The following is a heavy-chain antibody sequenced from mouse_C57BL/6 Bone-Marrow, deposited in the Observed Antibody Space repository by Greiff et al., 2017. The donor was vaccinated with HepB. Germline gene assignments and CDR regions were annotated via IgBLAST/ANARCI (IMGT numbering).Heavy chain of an antibody. J-gene: IGHJ2*01. D-gene: IGHD4-1*01. Sequence: VQLQQSGAELVRPGASVKLSCTASGFNIKDYYMHWVKQRPEQGLEWIGRIDPEDGDTEYAPKFQGKATMTADTSSNTAYLQLSSLTSEDTAVYYCTTPTGTGYYFDYWGQGTTLTVSS. CDR1: GFNIKDYY. CDR3: TTPTGTGYYFDY. V-gene: IGHV14-1*01. CDR2: IDPEDGDT.